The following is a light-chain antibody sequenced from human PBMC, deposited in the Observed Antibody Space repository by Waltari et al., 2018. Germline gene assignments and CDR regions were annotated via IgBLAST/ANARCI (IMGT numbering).Light chain of an antibody. CDR1: HSLISSHY. V-gene: IGLV1-44*01. CDR3: APWDDSLNDRV. J-gene: IGLJ2*01. Sequence: QSVLPQSPSASGNPGQRFTISCSGSHSLISSHYGNLYLQLPGTAPKLLIHSNNQRPSGVPDRFSGSKSGTSASLAIRGLQSEDEANYYCAPWDDSLNDRVIGGGTKPTVL. CDR2: SNN.